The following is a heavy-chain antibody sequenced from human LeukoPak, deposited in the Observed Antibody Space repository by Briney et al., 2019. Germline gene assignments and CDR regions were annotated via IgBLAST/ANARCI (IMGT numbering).Heavy chain of an antibody. CDR3: GTLLSNGPFDY. CDR2: IYPNSGAT. CDR1: GYTFTGYY. J-gene: IGHJ4*02. Sequence: ASAKVSCKASGYTFTGYYMHWVRQAPGQGLEWMGWIYPNSGATKYAQKFQGRVTMTRDTSTSTAYMELSGLRSDDTAVYYCGTLLSNGPFDYWGQGSLVTVSS. V-gene: IGHV1-2*02.